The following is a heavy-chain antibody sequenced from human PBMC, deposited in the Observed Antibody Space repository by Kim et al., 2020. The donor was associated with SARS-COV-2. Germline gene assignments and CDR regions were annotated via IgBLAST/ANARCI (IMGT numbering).Heavy chain of an antibody. CDR3: ARGGGVRGSGWFDP. V-gene: IGHV1-69*04. J-gene: IGHJ5*02. D-gene: IGHD3-10*01. CDR2: IIPILGIA. Sequence: SVKVSCKASGGTFSSYAISWVRQAPGQGLEWMGRIIPILGIANYAQKFQGRVTITADKSTSTAYMGLSSLRSEDTAVYYCARGGGVRGSGWFDPWGQGTLVTVSS. CDR1: GGTFSSYA.